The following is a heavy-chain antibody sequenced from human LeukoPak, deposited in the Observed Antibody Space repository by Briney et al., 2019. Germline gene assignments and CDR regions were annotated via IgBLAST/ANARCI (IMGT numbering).Heavy chain of an antibody. CDR3: AREWRMVRGIIIDY. D-gene: IGHD3-10*01. CDR1: GFTFSSYS. CDR2: ISSSGSTI. V-gene: IGHV3-48*04. J-gene: IGHJ4*02. Sequence: GGSLRLSCAASGFTFSSYSMNWVRQAPGKGLEWVSYISSSGSTIYYADSVKGRFTTSRDNAKNSLYLQMNRLRAEDTAVYYCAREWRMVRGIIIDYWGQGTLVTVSS.